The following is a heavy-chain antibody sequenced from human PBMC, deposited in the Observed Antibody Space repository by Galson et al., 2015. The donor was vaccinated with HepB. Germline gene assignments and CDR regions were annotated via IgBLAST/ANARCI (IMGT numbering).Heavy chain of an antibody. Sequence: SVKVSCKASGYTFTSYYMHWVRQAPGQGLEWMGIINPSGGSTSYAQKFQGRVTMTRDTSTSTVYMELSSLRSEDTAVYYCARGVSYYDSSGYPTDYWGQGTLVTVSS. CDR1: GYTFTSYY. CDR2: INPSGGST. CDR3: ARGVSYYDSSGYPTDY. V-gene: IGHV1-46*01. D-gene: IGHD3-22*01. J-gene: IGHJ4*02.